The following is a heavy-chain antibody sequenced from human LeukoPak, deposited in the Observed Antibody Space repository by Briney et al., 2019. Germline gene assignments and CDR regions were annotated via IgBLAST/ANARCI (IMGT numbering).Heavy chain of an antibody. Sequence: GGSLRLSCAASGFTVSSNYMSWVRQAPGKGLEWVSVIYSGGSTYYADSVKGRFTISRDNSKNTLYLQMNSLRAEDTAVYYCAKDREMATTSYYYYGMDVWGQGTTVTVSS. CDR3: AKDREMATTSYYYYGMDV. J-gene: IGHJ6*02. V-gene: IGHV3-53*01. CDR1: GFTVSSNY. CDR2: IYSGGST. D-gene: IGHD5-24*01.